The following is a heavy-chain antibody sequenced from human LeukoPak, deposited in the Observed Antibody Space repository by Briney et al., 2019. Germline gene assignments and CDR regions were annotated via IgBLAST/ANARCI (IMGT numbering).Heavy chain of an antibody. J-gene: IGHJ4*02. Sequence: ASVKVSCKASGGTFSIYAISWVRQAPGQGLEWMGGIIPIFGTANYAQKFQGRVTITTDESTSTAYMELSSLRSEDTAVYYCARVSHCSSTSCYLFDYWGQGTLVTVSS. CDR2: IIPIFGTA. V-gene: IGHV1-69*05. D-gene: IGHD2-2*01. CDR3: ARVSHCSSTSCYLFDY. CDR1: GGTFSIYA.